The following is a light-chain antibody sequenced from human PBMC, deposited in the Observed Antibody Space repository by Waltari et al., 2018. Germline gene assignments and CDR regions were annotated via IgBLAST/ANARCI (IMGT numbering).Light chain of an antibody. CDR3: CSYTDTWV. CDR2: EVA. J-gene: IGLJ3*02. Sequence: QSALPHPASVSGSPGQSITISCTGTSRAVGSQNLVSWYPQHPGKAPKLTIFEVAKRPSGVSDRFSGSQSGDTASLTISGLQAEDEADYYCCSYTDTWVFGGGTKLTVL. CDR1: SRAVGSQNL. V-gene: IGLV2-23*02.